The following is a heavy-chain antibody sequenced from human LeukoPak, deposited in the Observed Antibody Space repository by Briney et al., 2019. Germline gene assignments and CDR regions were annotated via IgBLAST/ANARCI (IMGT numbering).Heavy chain of an antibody. CDR1: GYTFIDHH. V-gene: IGHV1-2*02. Sequence: ASVKVSCRASGYTFIDHHILWVRQAPGQGLEWMGWIHPNGRYTQYAQKFQDRMTMTTDTSITTAYMELHSVTSDDTAVYYCSAHYGPGPVWGQGTLITASS. J-gene: IGHJ4*02. CDR3: SAHYGPGPV. CDR2: IHPNGRYT. D-gene: IGHD3-10*01.